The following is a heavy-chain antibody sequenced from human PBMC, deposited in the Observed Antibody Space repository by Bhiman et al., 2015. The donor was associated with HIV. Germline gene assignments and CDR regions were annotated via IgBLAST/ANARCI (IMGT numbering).Heavy chain of an antibody. Sequence: QVQVEESGGGAVQPGESLRLSCAASGFIFSGYGMHWVRQAPGKGLEWVAFIQNNIKDTFYADSVRGRFTISRDNSKNTLFLQMNSLRDDDTAVYYCATLYTSSSWGNYWGQGTLVTVSS. CDR1: GFIFSGYG. D-gene: IGHD6-6*01. V-gene: IGHV3-30*02. CDR2: IQNNIKDT. J-gene: IGHJ4*02. CDR3: ATLYTSSSWGNY.